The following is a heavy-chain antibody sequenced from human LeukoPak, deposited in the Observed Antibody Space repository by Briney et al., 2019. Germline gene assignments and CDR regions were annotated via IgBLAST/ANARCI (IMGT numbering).Heavy chain of an antibody. Sequence: GGSLRLSCAASGFTFSSYATHWVRQAPGKGLEWVAVISYDGSNKYYADSVKGRFTISRDNSKNTLYLQMNSLRAEDTAVYYCARDNRGSIAVAGTFDYWGQGTLVTVSS. CDR1: GFTFSSYA. CDR3: ARDNRGSIAVAGTFDY. J-gene: IGHJ4*02. D-gene: IGHD6-19*01. CDR2: ISYDGSNK. V-gene: IGHV3-30-3*01.